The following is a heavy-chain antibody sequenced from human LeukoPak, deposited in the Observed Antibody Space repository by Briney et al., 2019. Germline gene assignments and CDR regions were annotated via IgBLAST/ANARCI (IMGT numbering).Heavy chain of an antibody. CDR3: ARVASYYKAYGGYYYYYMDV. V-gene: IGHV3-48*03. J-gene: IGHJ6*03. CDR2: ISSSGSTI. CDR1: GFTFSSYE. Sequence: GGSLRLSCAASGFTFSSYEMNWVRQAPGKGLEWVSYISSSGSTIYYADSVKGRFTISRDNAKNSLYLQMNSLRAEDTALYHCARVASYYKAYGGYYYYYMDVWGKGTTVTISS. D-gene: IGHD3-10*01.